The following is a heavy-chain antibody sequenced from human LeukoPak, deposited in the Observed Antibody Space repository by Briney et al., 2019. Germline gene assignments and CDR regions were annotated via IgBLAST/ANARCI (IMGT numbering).Heavy chain of an antibody. J-gene: IGHJ5*02. D-gene: IGHD6-13*01. CDR2: IKQDGSEK. CDR1: GFTFSSYW. Sequence: GGSLRLSCAASGFTFSSYWMSWVRQAPGKGLEWVANIKQDGSEKYYVDSVKGRFTISRDNAKNSLYLQMNSLRAEDTAVYYCARDLGYSSSWTRWFDPWGQGTLVTVSS. CDR3: ARDLGYSSSWTRWFDP. V-gene: IGHV3-7*01.